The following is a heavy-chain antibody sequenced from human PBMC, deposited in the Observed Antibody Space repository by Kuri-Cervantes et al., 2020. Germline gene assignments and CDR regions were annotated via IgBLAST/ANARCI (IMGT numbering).Heavy chain of an antibody. D-gene: IGHD5-12*01. CDR1: GYTFTGYY. CDR3: ARGADSGYETTRGYFDY. J-gene: IGHJ4*02. CDR2: INPNSGGT. V-gene: IGHV1-2*02. Sequence: ASVKVSCKTSGYTFTGYYMHWVRQAPGQGLEWMGWINPNSGGTNYAQKFQGRVTMTRDTSISTAYMELSRLRSDDTAVYYCARGADSGYETTRGYFDYWGQGTLVTVSS.